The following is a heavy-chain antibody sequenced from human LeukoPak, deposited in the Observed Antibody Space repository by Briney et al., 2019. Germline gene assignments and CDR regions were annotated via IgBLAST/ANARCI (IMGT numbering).Heavy chain of an antibody. Sequence: SETLSLTCTVSGGSISSYYWSWIRQPPGKGLEWIGYIYYSGSTNYNPSLKSRVTISVDTSKNQFSLKLSSVTAADTAVYYCARHPTDCSSTSCYFGDYFDYWGQGTLVTVSS. CDR2: IYYSGST. J-gene: IGHJ4*02. CDR3: ARHPTDCSSTSCYFGDYFDY. V-gene: IGHV4-59*08. D-gene: IGHD2-2*01. CDR1: GGSISSYY.